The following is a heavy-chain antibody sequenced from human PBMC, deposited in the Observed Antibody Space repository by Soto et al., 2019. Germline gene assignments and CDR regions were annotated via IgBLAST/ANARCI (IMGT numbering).Heavy chain of an antibody. CDR3: ARDPAP. CDR2: TYNSVST. J-gene: IGHJ5*02. V-gene: IGHV4-31*03. CDR1: GGSISRGGYY. Sequence: QVQLQESGPGLVKPSQTLSLTCTVSGGSISRGGYYWSWIRQNPGKGLEWIRNTYNSVSTYYNPSLKSRVTMSVDTSKNQCSLKLTSVTAADTAVYYCARDPAPWGQGTLVTVSS.